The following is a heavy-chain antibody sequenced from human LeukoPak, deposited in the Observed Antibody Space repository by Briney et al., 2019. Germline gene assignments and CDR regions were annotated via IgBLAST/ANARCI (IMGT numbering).Heavy chain of an antibody. J-gene: IGHJ2*01. V-gene: IGHV4-4*07. D-gene: IGHD4-17*01. Sequence: PSETLSLTCTVSDGSITSYFLTWVRQSAGKGLEFIGRLRPTDGYTNYNPSLRSRVSMSLDTSKKQLSLELTSVTAADTAVYYCARDGASNYGDYWYFDVWGRGTLVTVSS. CDR3: ARDGASNYGDYWYFDV. CDR1: DGSITSYF. CDR2: LRPTDGYT.